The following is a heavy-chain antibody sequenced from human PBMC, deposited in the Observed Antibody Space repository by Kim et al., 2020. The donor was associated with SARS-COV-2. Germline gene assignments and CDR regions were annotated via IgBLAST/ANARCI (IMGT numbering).Heavy chain of an antibody. CDR2: ISPSGST. CDR3: ARTVSSAWTLRDWFDP. CDR1: GASITSSNW. J-gene: IGHJ5*02. Sequence: SETLSLTCAVSGASITSSNWWSWVRQPPGKGLEWIGEISPSGSTNYSPSLKSRLTLSINKSKNLFSLDLNSVTAADTAVYYCARTVSSAWTLRDWFDPWGQGALLTVSS. V-gene: IGHV4-4*02. D-gene: IGHD6-19*01.